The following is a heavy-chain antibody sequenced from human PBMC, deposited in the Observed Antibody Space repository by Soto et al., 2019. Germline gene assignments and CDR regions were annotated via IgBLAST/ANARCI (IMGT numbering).Heavy chain of an antibody. Sequence: QVQLQQWGAGLLKPSETLSLTCAVYGGSFSDYYWSWIRQPPGKGLEWIGEINHSGGTNYNPSLKSRVTISVDTSKNQCSLKLSSVTAADTAVYYCARDGPTDAFDIWGQGTMVTVSS. J-gene: IGHJ3*02. CDR1: GGSFSDYY. CDR2: INHSGGT. V-gene: IGHV4-34*01. CDR3: ARDGPTDAFDI. D-gene: IGHD4-17*01.